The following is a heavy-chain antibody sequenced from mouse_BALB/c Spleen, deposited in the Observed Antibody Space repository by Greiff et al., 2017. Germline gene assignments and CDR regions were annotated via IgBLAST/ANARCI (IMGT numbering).Heavy chain of an antibody. CDR2: ISYSGST. Sequence: EVKLVESGPGLVKPSQSLSLTCTVTGYSITSDYAWNWIRQFPGNKLEWMGYISYSGSTSYNPSLKSRISITRDTSKNQFFLQLNSVTTEDTATYYCARFAIYYDYDGLAMDYWGQGTSVTVSS. V-gene: IGHV3-2*02. CDR3: ARFAIYYDYDGLAMDY. D-gene: IGHD2-4*01. J-gene: IGHJ4*01. CDR1: GYSITSDYA.